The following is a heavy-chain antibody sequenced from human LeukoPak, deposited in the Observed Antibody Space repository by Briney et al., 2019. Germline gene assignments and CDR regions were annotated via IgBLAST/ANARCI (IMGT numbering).Heavy chain of an antibody. D-gene: IGHD3-22*01. CDR1: GFTFDDYG. CDR3: AIARYDSTGHLDY. J-gene: IGHJ4*02. V-gene: IGHV3-20*04. Sequence: GGSLRLSCAASGFTFDDYGMSWVRQAPGEGLERVSGINWNGGNTGYADSVKGRFTIFRDNTKNSLYLQMNSLRAEDTALYYCAIARYDSTGHLDYWGQGTLVTVSS. CDR2: INWNGGNT.